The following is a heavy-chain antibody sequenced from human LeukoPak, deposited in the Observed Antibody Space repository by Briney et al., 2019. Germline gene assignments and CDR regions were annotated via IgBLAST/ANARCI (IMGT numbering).Heavy chain of an antibody. CDR1: GGSISSGSYY. D-gene: IGHD3-22*01. V-gene: IGHV4-61*02. Sequence: PSETLSLTCTVSGGSISSGSYYWSWIRQPAGKVLEWIGRIYTSGSTNYNPSLKSRVTISVDTSKNQFSLKLSSVTAADTAVYYCARGLYGSMIVDYWGQGTLVTVSS. CDR2: IYTSGST. J-gene: IGHJ4*02. CDR3: ARGLYGSMIVDY.